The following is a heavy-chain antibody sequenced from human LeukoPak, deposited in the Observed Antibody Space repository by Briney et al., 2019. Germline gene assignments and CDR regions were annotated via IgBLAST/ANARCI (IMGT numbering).Heavy chain of an antibody. CDR1: FSXXGYW. V-gene: IGHV3-74*01. CDR3: XXXXXXDS. J-gene: IGHJ4*02. Sequence: FSXXGYWMHWVRQAPGKGLVWVSRIKSDGSSTTYADSVKGRFTISRDNARNTLYLQMNSLRAEDTAVYYXXXXXXXDSWGQXTXVTVSS. CDR2: IKSDGSST.